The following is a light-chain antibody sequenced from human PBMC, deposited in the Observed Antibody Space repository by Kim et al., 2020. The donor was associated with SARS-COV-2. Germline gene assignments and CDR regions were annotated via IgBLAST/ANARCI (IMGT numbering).Light chain of an antibody. J-gene: IGKJ4*01. V-gene: IGKV3-20*01. Sequence: AAGERATLSCRASQSVSSTYLAWHQQKPGQAPRVLIYGVSKRATGIPDRFTGSGSGTDFTLTISRLEPEDFAVYYCQQYGSSPLTFGGGTKVEIK. CDR2: GVS. CDR1: QSVSSTY. CDR3: QQYGSSPLT.